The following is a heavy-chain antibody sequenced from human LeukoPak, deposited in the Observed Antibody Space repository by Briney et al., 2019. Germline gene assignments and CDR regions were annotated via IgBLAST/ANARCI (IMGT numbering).Heavy chain of an antibody. D-gene: IGHD6-13*01. Sequence: GESLRISCKGSGYSFTSYWISWVRQMPGKGLEWMGRIDPSDSYTNYSPSFQGHVTISADKSISTAYLQWGSLKASDTAMYYCAMSGYSSSWYRPLDYWGQGTLVTVSS. CDR1: GYSFTSYW. J-gene: IGHJ4*02. CDR2: IDPSDSYT. CDR3: AMSGYSSSWYRPLDY. V-gene: IGHV5-10-1*01.